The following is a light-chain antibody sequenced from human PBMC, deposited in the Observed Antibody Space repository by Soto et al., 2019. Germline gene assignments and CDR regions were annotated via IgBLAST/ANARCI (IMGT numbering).Light chain of an antibody. CDR2: ANN. J-gene: IGLJ3*02. CDR3: QSYDSSLSGSV. V-gene: IGLV1-40*01. CDR1: SFNSGAGYD. Sequence: QSVLTQPPSVSGAPGQRVAISCTGSSFNSGAGYDVHWYQRLPATAPKLLIYANNNRPSGVPDRFSGSKSGTSASLAITGLQAEDEADYYCQSYDSSLSGSVFGGGTKLTVL.